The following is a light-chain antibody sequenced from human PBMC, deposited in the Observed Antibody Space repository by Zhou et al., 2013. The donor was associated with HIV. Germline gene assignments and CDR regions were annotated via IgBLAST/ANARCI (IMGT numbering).Light chain of an antibody. Sequence: DIQMTQSPSALSASVGDRVTITCRASQYISTWLAWYQQKPGKAPKLLIYKASTLESGVPSRFSGSGSGTDFTLTISSLQPDDFATYYCQQYDSDSWTFGQGTKVEIK. CDR1: QYISTW. J-gene: IGKJ1*01. CDR2: KAS. CDR3: QQYDSDSWT. V-gene: IGKV1-5*03.